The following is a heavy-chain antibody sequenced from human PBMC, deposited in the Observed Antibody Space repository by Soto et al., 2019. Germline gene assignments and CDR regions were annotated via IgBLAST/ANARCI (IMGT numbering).Heavy chain of an antibody. CDR3: ARPEGYCSSISCSHFDY. V-gene: IGHV5-51*01. Sequence: PGESLKISCKGSGYSFTNYWIGWVRQMPGKGLEWMGIIYPGDSDTRYSPSFQGQVTISADKSINTAYLQWSSLKASDNAMYYCARPEGYCSSISCSHFDYWGRGTLVTVSS. CDR2: IYPGDSDT. J-gene: IGHJ4*02. D-gene: IGHD2-2*01. CDR1: GYSFTNYW.